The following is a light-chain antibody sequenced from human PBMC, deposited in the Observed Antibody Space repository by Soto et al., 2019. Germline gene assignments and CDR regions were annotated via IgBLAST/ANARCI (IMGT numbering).Light chain of an antibody. V-gene: IGKV3-20*01. CDR2: GAS. J-gene: IGKJ1*01. CDR1: QSVAKK. Sequence: EVVMTQSPATLSVSPGERATLSCRASQSVAKKLAWYQQKPGQAPRLLIYGASSRATGIPDRFSGSGSGTDFTLTISRLEPEDFAVYYCQQYGSSPWTFGQGTKVDI. CDR3: QQYGSSPWT.